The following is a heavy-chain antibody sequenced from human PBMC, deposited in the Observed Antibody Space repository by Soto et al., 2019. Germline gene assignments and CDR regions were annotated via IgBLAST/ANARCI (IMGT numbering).Heavy chain of an antibody. J-gene: IGHJ5*01. D-gene: IGHD2-15*01. V-gene: IGHV3-43*01. Sequence: PGGSLRLSFEASGFKFDDYMMHWVRQAPGKGLEWISLISWDGGSIDYADSIKGRFTVSRDNSKTSLYLHMHSLTSDDSALYFCAKEGNGGSSLDSWGQGTLVTVSS. CDR2: ISWDGGSI. CDR3: AKEGNGGSSLDS. CDR1: GFKFDDYM.